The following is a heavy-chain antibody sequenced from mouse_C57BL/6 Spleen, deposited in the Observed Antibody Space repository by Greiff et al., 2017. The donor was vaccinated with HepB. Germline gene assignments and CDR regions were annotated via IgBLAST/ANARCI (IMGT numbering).Heavy chain of an antibody. CDR3: ARGGYYGSSYGYFDV. Sequence: VQLQQSGPELVKPGASVKISCKASGYAFSSSWMNWVKQRPGKGLEWIGRIYPGDGDTNYNGKFKGKATLTADKSSSTAYRQLSSLTSEDSAVYVCARGGYYGSSYGYFDVWGTGTTVTVSS. D-gene: IGHD1-1*01. CDR2: IYPGDGDT. V-gene: IGHV1-82*01. CDR1: GYAFSSSW. J-gene: IGHJ1*03.